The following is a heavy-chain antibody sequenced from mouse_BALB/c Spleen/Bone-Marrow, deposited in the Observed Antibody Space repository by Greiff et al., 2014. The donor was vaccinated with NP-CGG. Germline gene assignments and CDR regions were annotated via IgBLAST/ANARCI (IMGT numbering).Heavy chain of an antibody. Sequence: VQRVESGPGLVQPSQSLSITCTVSGFSLTSYGVHWVRQSPGKGLEWLGVIWSGGSTDYNAAFISRLSISKDNSKSQVFFKMNSLQANDTAIYYCARKRYDEYYFDYWGQGTTLTVSS. CDR3: ARKRYDEYYFDY. V-gene: IGHV2-2*02. D-gene: IGHD2-14*01. CDR1: GFSLTSYG. CDR2: IWSGGST. J-gene: IGHJ2*01.